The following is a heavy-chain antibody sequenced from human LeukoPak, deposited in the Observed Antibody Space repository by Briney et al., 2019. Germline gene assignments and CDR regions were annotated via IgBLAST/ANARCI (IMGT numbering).Heavy chain of an antibody. CDR2: ISSSSSYI. Sequence: GGSLRLSCAASGFTFTIFGLNWVRQAPGKGLEWVSSISSSSSYIYYADSVKGRFTISRDNAKNSLYLQMNSLRAEDTAVYYCARENPDAFDIWGQGTMVTVSS. J-gene: IGHJ3*02. CDR3: ARENPDAFDI. CDR1: GFTFTIFG. V-gene: IGHV3-21*01. D-gene: IGHD1-14*01.